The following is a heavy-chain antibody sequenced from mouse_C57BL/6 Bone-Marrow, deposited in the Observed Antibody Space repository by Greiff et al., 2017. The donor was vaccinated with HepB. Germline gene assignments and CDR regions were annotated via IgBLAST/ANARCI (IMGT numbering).Heavy chain of an antibody. CDR2: IYPRSGNT. CDR3: ARFGSYDEDYYAMDY. Sequence: VKLVESGAELARPGASVKLSCKASGYTFTSYGISWVKQRTGQGLEWIGEIYPRSGNTYYNEKFKGKATLTADKSSSTAYMELRSLTSEDSAVYFCARFGSYDEDYYAMDYWGQGTSVTVSS. CDR1: GYTFTSYG. V-gene: IGHV1-81*01. J-gene: IGHJ4*01. D-gene: IGHD2-12*01.